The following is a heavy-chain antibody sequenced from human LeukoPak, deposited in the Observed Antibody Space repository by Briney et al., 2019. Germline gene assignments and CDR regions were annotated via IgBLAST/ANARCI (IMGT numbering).Heavy chain of an antibody. CDR2: ISSSGSTI. J-gene: IGHJ4*02. CDR3: ARASGWYRSGDY. Sequence: GGSLRLSCAASGFTFDDYGMSWVRQAPGKGLEWVSYISSSGSTIYYADSVKGRFTISRDNAKNSLYLQMNSLRAEDTAVYYCARASGWYRSGDYWGQGTLVTVSS. CDR1: GFTFDDYG. V-gene: IGHV3-11*01. D-gene: IGHD6-19*01.